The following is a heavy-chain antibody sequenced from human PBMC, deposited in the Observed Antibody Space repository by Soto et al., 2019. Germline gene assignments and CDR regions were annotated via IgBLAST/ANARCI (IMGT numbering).Heavy chain of an antibody. Sequence: QVQLQESGPGLVKPSETLSLTCTVSGGSISSYYWSWIRQPPGKGLEWIGYIYYSGSTNYNPSLKSRVTISVDTSKNQFSLKLSSVTAADTAVYYCARLQCSGGSCYLGGWFDPWGQGTLVTVSS. J-gene: IGHJ5*02. CDR2: IYYSGST. CDR3: ARLQCSGGSCYLGGWFDP. V-gene: IGHV4-59*01. D-gene: IGHD2-15*01. CDR1: GGSISSYY.